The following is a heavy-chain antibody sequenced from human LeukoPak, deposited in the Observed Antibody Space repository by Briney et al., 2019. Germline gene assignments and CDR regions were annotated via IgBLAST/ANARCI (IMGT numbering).Heavy chain of an antibody. V-gene: IGHV4-61*02. J-gene: IGHJ4*02. CDR1: GDSISSGDYY. D-gene: IGHD3-10*01. CDR3: ARGLWFGDENPPYFDY. CDR2: ISSSGST. Sequence: SETLSLTCTGSGDSISSGDYYWSWIRQPAGKGLEWIGRISSSGSTNYNPSLKSRVTISVDTSKNQFSLKLSSVTAADTAVYYCARGLWFGDENPPYFDYWGQGILVTVSS.